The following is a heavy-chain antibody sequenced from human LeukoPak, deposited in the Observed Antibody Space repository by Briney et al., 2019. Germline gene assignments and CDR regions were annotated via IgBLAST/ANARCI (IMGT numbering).Heavy chain of an antibody. CDR1: GFTFSSYA. CDR3: ASHCSGGSCYF. CDR2: ISGSGSST. D-gene: IGHD2-15*01. J-gene: IGHJ4*02. V-gene: IGHV3-23*01. Sequence: GGSLRLSCAASGFTFSSYAMSWVRQAPGKGLEWVSAISGSGSSTYYANSVKGRFTISRDNSKNTLYLQVNSLRAEDTAVYYCASHCSGGSCYFWGQGTLVPVSS.